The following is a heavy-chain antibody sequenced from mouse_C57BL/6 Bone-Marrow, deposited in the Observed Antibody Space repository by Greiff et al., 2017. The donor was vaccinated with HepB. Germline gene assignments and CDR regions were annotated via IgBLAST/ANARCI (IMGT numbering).Heavy chain of an antibody. CDR2: INPNNGGT. CDR3: AKEGIYYDYDDAMDY. D-gene: IGHD2-4*01. J-gene: IGHJ4*01. CDR1: GYTFTDYY. V-gene: IGHV1-26*01. Sequence: VQLQQSGPELVKPGASVKISCKASGYTFTDYYMNWVKQSPGKSLEWIGDINPNNGGTSYNQKFKGKATLTVDKSSSTAYMQLRSLTSEDSAVYYCAKEGIYYDYDDAMDYWGQGTSVTVSA.